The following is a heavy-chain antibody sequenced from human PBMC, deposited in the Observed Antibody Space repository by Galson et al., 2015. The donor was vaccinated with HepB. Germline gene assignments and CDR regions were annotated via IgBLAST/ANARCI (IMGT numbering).Heavy chain of an antibody. Sequence: SVKVSCKASGGTFSSYAISWVRQAPGQGLEWMGRIIPILGIANYAQKFQGRVTITADKSTSTAYMELSSLRSEDTAVYYCARDRGYGDSGRPYYYYYGMDVWGQGTTVTVSS. CDR2: IIPILGIA. V-gene: IGHV1-69*04. CDR3: ARDRGYGDSGRPYYYYYGMDV. CDR1: GGTFSSYA. D-gene: IGHD4-17*01. J-gene: IGHJ6*02.